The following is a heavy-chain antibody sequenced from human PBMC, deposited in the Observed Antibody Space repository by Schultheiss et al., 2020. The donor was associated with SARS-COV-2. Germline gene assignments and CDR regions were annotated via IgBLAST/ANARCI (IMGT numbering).Heavy chain of an antibody. CDR1: GFTLRSYR. V-gene: IGHV3-21*04. CDR3: AREGPSPDHGSGTAYYYYYYMDV. CDR2: IYSGGSI. Sequence: GGSLRLSCAASGFTLRSYRMNWVRQAPGKGLEWVSVIYSGGSIYYADSVKGRFTISRDNAKNSLYLQMNSLRAEDTAVYYCAREGPSPDHGSGTAYYYYYYMDVWGKGTTVTVSS. J-gene: IGHJ6*03. D-gene: IGHD3-10*01.